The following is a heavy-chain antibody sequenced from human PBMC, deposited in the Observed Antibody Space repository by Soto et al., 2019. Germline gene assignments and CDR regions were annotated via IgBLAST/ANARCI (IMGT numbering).Heavy chain of an antibody. CDR2: FHYSGRT. V-gene: IGHV4-39*01. CDR3: ARLAGYGSGTSCYGYYGMDV. D-gene: IGHD2-2*01. Sequence: SETLSLTCSVSGGSISSGPYSWGWIRQPPGKGLEWIGTFHYSGRTYYSPSLESRVTISVDTSKNQFSLKVSSVTAADTAVFYCARLAGYGSGTSCYGYYGMDVWGQGTSVTFSS. J-gene: IGHJ6*02. CDR1: GGSISSGPYS.